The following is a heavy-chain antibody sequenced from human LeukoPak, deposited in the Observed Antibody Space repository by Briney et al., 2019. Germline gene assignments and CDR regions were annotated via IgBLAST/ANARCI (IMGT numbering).Heavy chain of an antibody. J-gene: IGHJ4*02. V-gene: IGHV4-34*01. Sequence: ASETLSLTCAVYGGAFSSYYWSWIRQPPGQGLEWIGDINYSGTINYNPSLKSRVTLSLDTSKKQFSVKLTSVTAADTAVYYCARGAVTTPYPIDFWGQGTLVTVSS. D-gene: IGHD4-17*01. CDR3: ARGAVTTPYPIDF. CDR2: INYSGTI. CDR1: GGAFSSYY.